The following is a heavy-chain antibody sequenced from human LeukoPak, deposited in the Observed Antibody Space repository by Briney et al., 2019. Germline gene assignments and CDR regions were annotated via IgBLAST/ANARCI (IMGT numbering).Heavy chain of an antibody. CDR2: ISGIGDNA. D-gene: IGHD4-23*01. Sequence: GGSLRLSCAASGFSFSRYWMSWVRQAPGKGLEWVSSISGIGDNAWYADSVKGRFTIFRDNSQNTLYLQMVSLTAEDTAVYYCAKKSPQETPVGPYWYLGLWGRGARVTVSS. J-gene: IGHJ2*01. CDR1: GFSFSRYW. CDR3: AKKSPQETPVGPYWYLGL. V-gene: IGHV3-23*01.